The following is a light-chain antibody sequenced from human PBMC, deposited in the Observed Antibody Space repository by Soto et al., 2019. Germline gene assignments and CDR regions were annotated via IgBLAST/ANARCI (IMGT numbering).Light chain of an antibody. V-gene: IGKV3-20*01. CDR3: QQYGRSPWT. CDR2: GAS. Sequence: EIVLTQSPATLSLSPGERATLSCRASQSVSSYLAWYQQKPGQAPRLLIYGASTRATGIPARFSGSGSGTEFTLTISSLEPEDFAVYYCQQYGRSPWTFGQGTKV. J-gene: IGKJ1*01. CDR1: QSVSSY.